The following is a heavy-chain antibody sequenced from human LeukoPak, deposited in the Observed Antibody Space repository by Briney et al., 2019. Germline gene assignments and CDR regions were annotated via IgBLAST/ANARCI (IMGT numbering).Heavy chain of an antibody. CDR1: GGSISSYY. Sequence: SETLSLTCTVSGGSISSYYWSWIRQPAGKGLEWIGRIYTSGSTNYNPSLKSRVTMSVDTSKNQFSLKLSSVTAADTAVYYCARVRKSSWYEGGWFDPWGQGTLVTVSS. J-gene: IGHJ5*02. CDR3: ARVRKSSWYEGGWFDP. CDR2: IYTSGST. D-gene: IGHD6-13*01. V-gene: IGHV4-4*07.